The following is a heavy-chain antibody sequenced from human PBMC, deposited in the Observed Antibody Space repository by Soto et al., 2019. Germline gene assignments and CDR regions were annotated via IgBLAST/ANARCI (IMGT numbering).Heavy chain of an antibody. Sequence: ASVKVSCKASGYTFTSYDINWVRQATGQGLEWMGWMNPNSGNTGYAQKFQGRVTMTRNTSKSIAYLQMNSLESEDTAVYYCARAAVPDYDFWSGPPGGYYYYGMDVWGQGTTVTVSS. CDR2: MNPNSGNT. D-gene: IGHD3-3*01. V-gene: IGHV1-8*01. CDR3: ARAAVPDYDFWSGPPGGYYYYGMDV. CDR1: GYTFTSYD. J-gene: IGHJ6*02.